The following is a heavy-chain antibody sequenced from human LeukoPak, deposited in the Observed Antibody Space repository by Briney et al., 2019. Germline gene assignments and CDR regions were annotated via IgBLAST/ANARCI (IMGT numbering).Heavy chain of an antibody. CDR1: GYTFTVYY. D-gene: IGHD3-22*01. CDR2: INPNSGGT. CDR3: ARAPPYYYDSSGYYLPDYYYYGMDV. J-gene: IGHJ6*02. Sequence: ASVKVSCKASGYTFTVYYMHWVRQAPGQGLEWMGWINPNSGGTNYAQKFQGRVTMTRETSISTAYMELSRLRSDDAAVYYCARAPPYYYDSSGYYLPDYYYYGMDVWGQGTTVTVSS. V-gene: IGHV1-2*02.